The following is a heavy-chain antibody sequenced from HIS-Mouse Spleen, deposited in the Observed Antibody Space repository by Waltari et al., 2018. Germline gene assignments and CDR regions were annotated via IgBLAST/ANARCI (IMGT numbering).Heavy chain of an antibody. J-gene: IGHJ4*02. V-gene: IGHV3-23*01. CDR2: MSGSGGIT. Sequence: EVQLLESGGGLLQPGGSLRLSCAASGFTFSSYAMSWVRHAPGKGLEWVSAMSGSGGITYYADSVKGRFTTSRDNSKNTLYLQMNSMRAEETAVYYCAKQDLGIRKNYFDYWGQGTLVTVSS. CDR3: AKQDLGIRKNYFDY. D-gene: IGHD7-27*01. CDR1: GFTFSSYA.